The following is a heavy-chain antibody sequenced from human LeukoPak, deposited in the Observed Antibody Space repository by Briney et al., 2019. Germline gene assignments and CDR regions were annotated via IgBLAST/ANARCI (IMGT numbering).Heavy chain of an antibody. CDR3: ARNSGYDSDLDY. CDR2: INPNSGGT. D-gene: IGHD5-12*01. Sequence: ASVKVSCKASGYTFTGYYMHWVRQAPGQGLEWMGWINPNSGGTNYAQKFQGRVTMTRDTSISTAYMELSRLRPDDTAVYYCARNSGYDSDLDYWGQGTLVTVSS. J-gene: IGHJ4*02. CDR1: GYTFTGYY. V-gene: IGHV1-2*02.